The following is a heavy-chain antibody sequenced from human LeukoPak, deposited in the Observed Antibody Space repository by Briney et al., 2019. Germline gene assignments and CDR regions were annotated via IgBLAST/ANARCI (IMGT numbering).Heavy chain of an antibody. V-gene: IGHV3-23*01. J-gene: IGHJ4*02. CDR2: ISGSGGST. Sequence: PGGSLRLSCAASGFTFSSYGMSWVRQAPGKGLEWVSAISGSGGSTYYADSVKGRFTISRDNSKNTLYLQMNSLRAEDTAVYYCAKDLQYSYGFADYWGQGTLVTVSS. CDR3: AKDLQYSYGFADY. D-gene: IGHD5-18*01. CDR1: GFTFSSYG.